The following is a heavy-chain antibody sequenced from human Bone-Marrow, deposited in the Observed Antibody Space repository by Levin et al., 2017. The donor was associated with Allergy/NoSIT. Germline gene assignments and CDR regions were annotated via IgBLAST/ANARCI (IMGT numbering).Heavy chain of an antibody. CDR3: ARGPGLAVGKGYFDS. CDR1: GFTFSNFA. V-gene: IGHV3-30-3*01. D-gene: IGHD6-19*01. CDR2: IPHDGANT. Sequence: QRGESLKISCAASGFTFSNFAMHWVRQAPGKGLEWVAAIPHDGANTYYTDSVRGRFTISRDNSKNTLFVEMNSLRVEDTAVYYCARGPGLAVGKGYFDSWGQGTLVTVSS. J-gene: IGHJ5*01.